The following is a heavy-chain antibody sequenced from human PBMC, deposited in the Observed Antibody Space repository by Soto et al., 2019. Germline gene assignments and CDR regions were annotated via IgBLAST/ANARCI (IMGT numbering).Heavy chain of an antibody. J-gene: IGHJ4*02. V-gene: IGHV4-59*08. CDR3: ARRDYGFWSGYLNY. D-gene: IGHD3-3*01. CDR1: GGSFSGYY. CDR2: IYYSGST. Sequence: LSLTCAVYGGSFSGYYWSWIRQPPGKGLEWIGYIYYSGSTNYNPSLKSRVTISVDTSKNQFSLKLSSVTAADMAVYFCARRDYGFWSGYLNYWGQGNLVTVAS.